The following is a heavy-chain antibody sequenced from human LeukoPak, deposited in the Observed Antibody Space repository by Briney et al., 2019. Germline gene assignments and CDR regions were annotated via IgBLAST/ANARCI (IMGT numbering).Heavy chain of an antibody. D-gene: IGHD5-24*01. CDR2: ISSSST. CDR1: GFNFNDYS. J-gene: IGHJ4*02. V-gene: IGHV3-69-1*01. CDR3: ARDYGYEIDY. Sequence: GGSLRLSCEVSGFNFNDYSMHWVRQAPGKGLEWVSSISSSSTYADSVKGRFTISRDSAKNSLYLQMNSLRVEDTAVYYCARDYGYEIDYWGQGTLVTVSS.